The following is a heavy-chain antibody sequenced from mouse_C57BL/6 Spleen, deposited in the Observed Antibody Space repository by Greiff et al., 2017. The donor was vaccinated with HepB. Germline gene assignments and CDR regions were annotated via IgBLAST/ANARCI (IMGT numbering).Heavy chain of an antibody. CDR1: GYTFTSYW. CDR2: IHPNSGST. V-gene: IGHV1-64*01. CDR3: ARDTTQSAMDY. Sequence: VQLQQPGAELVKPGASVKLSCKASGYTFTSYWMHWVKQRPGQGLEWIGMIHPNSGSTNYNEKFKGKATLTVDKSSSTAYMQLSSLTSEDSAVYYCARDTTQSAMDYWGQGTSVTVSS. J-gene: IGHJ4*01. D-gene: IGHD1-1*01.